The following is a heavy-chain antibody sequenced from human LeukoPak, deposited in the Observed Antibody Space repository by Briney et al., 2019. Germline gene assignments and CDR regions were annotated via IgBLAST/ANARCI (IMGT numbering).Heavy chain of an antibody. CDR1: GFTFSSYG. V-gene: IGHV3-33*01. CDR3: AREGYSSGWPFDY. D-gene: IGHD6-19*01. CDR2: IWYDGSNK. J-gene: IGHJ4*02. Sequence: GGSLRLSCAASGFTFSSYGMHWVRQAPGKGLEWVAVIWYDGSNKDYAGSVKGRFTISRDNSKNTLYLQMNSLRAEDTAVYYCAREGYSSGWPFDYWGQGTLVTVSS.